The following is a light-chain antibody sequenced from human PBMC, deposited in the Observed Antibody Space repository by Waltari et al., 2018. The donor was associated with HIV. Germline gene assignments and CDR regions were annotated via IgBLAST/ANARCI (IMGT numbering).Light chain of an antibody. Sequence: HSALTQPASVSGSPGQTITISCPGTNRHHASFDLVSWYQHHPGTAPKLILYEVTHQPSGISNRFSGSKYANTASLTISGLQAEEEVDYYCYSYTHFQTRVFGGGTKLTVL. CDR2: EVT. J-gene: IGLJ2*01. CDR1: NRHHASFDL. CDR3: YSYTHFQTRV. V-gene: IGLV2-23*02.